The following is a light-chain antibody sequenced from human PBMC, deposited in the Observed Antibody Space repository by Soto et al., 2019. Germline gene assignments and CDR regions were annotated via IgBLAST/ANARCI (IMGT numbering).Light chain of an antibody. V-gene: IGKV1-39*01. Sequence: DIQMTQSPSTLSASVGDRVTITCRASQSISNCLNWYQQKPGRDPELLIYGAYSLQSGVPSRFSGSGSGTDFTLTISSLQPEESAAYDCQQSHSSPLTFGGLTKVEIK. CDR1: QSISNC. CDR3: QQSHSSPLT. CDR2: GAY. J-gene: IGKJ4*01.